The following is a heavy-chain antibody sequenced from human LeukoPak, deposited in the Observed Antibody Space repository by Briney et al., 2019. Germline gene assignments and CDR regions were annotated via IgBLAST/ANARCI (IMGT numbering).Heavy chain of an antibody. CDR3: AKPTYGEEISDY. Sequence: GGSLRLSCAASGFTFSRYGMHWVRQAPGKGLEWVAFISLDGSNKYYADSVKGRFTISRDNSMNTLYLQMNSLRAEDTAVYYCAKPTYGEEISDYWGQGTLVTVSS. CDR2: ISLDGSNK. V-gene: IGHV3-30*18. D-gene: IGHD3-3*01. CDR1: GFTFSRYG. J-gene: IGHJ4*02.